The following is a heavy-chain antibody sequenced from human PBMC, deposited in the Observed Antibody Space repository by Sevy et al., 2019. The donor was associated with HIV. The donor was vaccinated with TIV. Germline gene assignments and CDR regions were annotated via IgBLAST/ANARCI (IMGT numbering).Heavy chain of an antibody. J-gene: IGHJ3*02. CDR2: IKQDGRDK. V-gene: IGHV3-7*01. Sequence: GGSLRLSCVASGFTFSHYWMTWVRQAPGKGLEWVANIKQDGRDKYYVDSVKGRFTISRDNAKNSLYLQMNSLRVEDTAVYYCARDSSSWYLAFDIWGQGTMVTVSS. D-gene: IGHD6-13*01. CDR3: ARDSSSWYLAFDI. CDR1: GFTFSHYW.